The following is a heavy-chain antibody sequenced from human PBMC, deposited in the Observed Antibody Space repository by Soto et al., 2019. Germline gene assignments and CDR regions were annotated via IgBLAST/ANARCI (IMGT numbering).Heavy chain of an antibody. CDR1: GFTFSSYA. Sequence: QVQLVESGGGVVQPARSLRLSCAASGFTFSSYAMHWVRQAPGKGLEWVAVISYDGSNKYYADSVKGRFTISRDNSKNTLYLQMNSLRAEDTAVYHCARNFGVAYGMDVWGQGTTVTVSS. J-gene: IGHJ6*02. V-gene: IGHV3-30-3*01. CDR2: ISYDGSNK. CDR3: ARNFGVAYGMDV. D-gene: IGHD3-3*01.